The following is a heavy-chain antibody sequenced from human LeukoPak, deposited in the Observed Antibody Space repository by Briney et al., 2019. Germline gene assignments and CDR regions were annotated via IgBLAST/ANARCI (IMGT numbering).Heavy chain of an antibody. V-gene: IGHV3-21*01. D-gene: IGHD6-19*01. CDR1: GFIFSSYS. Sequence: GGSLRLSRAASGFIFSSYSMNWVRQAPGKGLEWVSSISTSSSYIYYADSVKGRFTISRDNANNSLYLQMNSLSAEDTAVYYCARLFTSGWYNWFDPWGQGTLVTVSS. CDR3: ARLFTSGWYNWFDP. CDR2: ISTSSSYI. J-gene: IGHJ5*02.